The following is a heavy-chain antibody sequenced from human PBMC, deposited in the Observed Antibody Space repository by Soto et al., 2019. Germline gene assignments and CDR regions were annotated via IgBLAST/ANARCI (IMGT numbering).Heavy chain of an antibody. CDR2: INAGNGNT. D-gene: IGHD6-19*01. J-gene: IGHJ4*02. Sequence: QVQLVQSGAEVKKPGASVKVSCKASGYTFTSYAMHWVRQAPGQRLEWMGWINAGNGNTKYSKKFQGRVTITRDTSASTAYMELSSLRSEDTAVYYCAAIDQYSSGWSPDWGQGTLVTVSS. CDR3: AAIDQYSSGWSPD. V-gene: IGHV1-3*01. CDR1: GYTFTSYA.